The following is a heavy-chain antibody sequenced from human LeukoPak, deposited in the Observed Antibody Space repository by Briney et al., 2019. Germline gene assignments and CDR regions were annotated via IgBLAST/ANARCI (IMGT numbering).Heavy chain of an antibody. CDR2: ISSSSSYI. V-gene: IGHV3-21*01. CDR3: ARDLGDGYNTVDY. CDR1: GFTFSSYS. J-gene: IGHJ4*02. D-gene: IGHD5-24*01. Sequence: GGSLRLSCAASGFTFSSYSMNWVRQAPGKGPEWVSSISSSSSYIYYADSVKGRFTISRDNAKNSLYLQMNSLRAEDTAVYYCARDLGDGYNTVDYWGQGTLVTVSS.